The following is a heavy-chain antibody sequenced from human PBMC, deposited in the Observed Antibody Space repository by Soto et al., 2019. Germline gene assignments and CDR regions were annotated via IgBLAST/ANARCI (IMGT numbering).Heavy chain of an antibody. V-gene: IGHV4-59*01. D-gene: IGHD3-16*02. Sequence: SETLSLTCTVSGGSISSYYWSWIRQPPGKGLEWIGYIYYSGSTNYNPSLKSRVTISVDTSKNQFSLKLSSVTAADTAVYYCARVVDYDYVWGSYRPLDKNWFDPLGQGTLVTGSS. CDR2: IYYSGST. CDR3: ARVVDYDYVWGSYRPLDKNWFDP. J-gene: IGHJ5*02. CDR1: GGSISSYY.